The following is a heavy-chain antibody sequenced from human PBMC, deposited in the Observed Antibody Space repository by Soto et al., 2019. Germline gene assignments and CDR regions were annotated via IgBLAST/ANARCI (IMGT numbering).Heavy chain of an antibody. CDR2: IFPLTDIP. J-gene: IGHJ4*02. V-gene: IGHV1-69*04. CDR3: ARGPLVVLNYFES. CDR1: GGTFRNYP. Sequence: SVKVSCKASGGTFRNYPINWVRQAPGQGLEWMGSIFPLTDIPDYAQNFQARLAITADKSTSTAYMELSSLTSDDTAMYFCARGPLVVLNYFESWGQGTLVTVS.